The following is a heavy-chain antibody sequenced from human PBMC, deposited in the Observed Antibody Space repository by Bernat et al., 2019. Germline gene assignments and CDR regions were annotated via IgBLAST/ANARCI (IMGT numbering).Heavy chain of an antibody. CDR2: IYSGGSS. CDR1: GFTVSSNY. J-gene: IGHJ6*03. V-gene: IGHV3-53*05. CDR3: VRSLYDFWSGYYTEGDYYYYMDV. D-gene: IGHD3-3*01. Sequence: EVQLVETGGGLIQPGGSLRLSCAASGFTVSSNYMSWVRQAPGKGLEWVSVIYSGGSSYYADSVKGRFTISRDNSKNTLYLQMNSLRAEDTAVYYCVRSLYDFWSGYYTEGDYYYYMDVWGKGTTVTVSS.